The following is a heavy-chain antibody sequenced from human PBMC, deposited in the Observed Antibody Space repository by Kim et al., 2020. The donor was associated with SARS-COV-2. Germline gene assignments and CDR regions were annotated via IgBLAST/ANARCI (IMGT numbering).Heavy chain of an antibody. CDR2: IYYSGRT. V-gene: IGHV4-61*01. CDR1: GGSVSSGSYY. CDR3: ARDIH. Sequence: SETLSLTCTVSGGSVSSGSYYWSWIRQPPGKGLEWIGYIYYSGRTNYNPSLKSRVTISVDTSKDQFSLKLSSVTAADTAVYYCARDIHWGQGTLVTVSS. J-gene: IGHJ4*02.